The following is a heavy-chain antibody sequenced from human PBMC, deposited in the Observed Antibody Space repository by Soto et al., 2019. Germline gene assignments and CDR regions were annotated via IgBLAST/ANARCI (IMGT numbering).Heavy chain of an antibody. V-gene: IGHV4-34*01. Sequence: SETLSLTCAVYGGSFSGYYWSWIRQPPGKGLEWIGEINHSGSTNYNPSLKSRVTISVDTSKNQFSLKLSSVTAADTAVYYCARAGYDDPYNWFYPCGQVTLVTVS. CDR3: ARAGYDDPYNWFYP. J-gene: IGHJ5*02. CDR2: INHSGST. D-gene: IGHD5-12*01. CDR1: GGSFSGYY.